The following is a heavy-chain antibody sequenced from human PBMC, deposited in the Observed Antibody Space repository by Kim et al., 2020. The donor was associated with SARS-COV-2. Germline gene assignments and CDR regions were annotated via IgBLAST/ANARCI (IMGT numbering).Heavy chain of an antibody. D-gene: IGHD7-27*01. CDR3: ARGGRTGKRLLDYYYGMDV. CDR1: GFTFSSYA. J-gene: IGHJ6*02. Sequence: GGSLRLSCAASGFTFSSYAMHWVRQAPGKGLEWVAVISYDGSNKYYADSVKGRFTISRDNSKNTLYLQMNSLRAEDTAVYYCARGGRTGKRLLDYYYGMDVWGQGTTVTVSS. V-gene: IGHV3-30*04. CDR2: ISYDGSNK.